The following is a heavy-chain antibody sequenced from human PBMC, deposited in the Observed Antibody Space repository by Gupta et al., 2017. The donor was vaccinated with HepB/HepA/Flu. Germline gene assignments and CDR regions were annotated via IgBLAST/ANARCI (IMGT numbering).Heavy chain of an antibody. Sequence: QVQLVESGGGVVQPGRSLRLSCAASGFTFSSYGMHWVRQAPGKGLEWVAVISYDGSNKYYADSVKGRFTISRDNSKNTLYLQMTSLRAEDTAVYYCAKDRFIRIAVAADYWGQGTLVTVSS. J-gene: IGHJ4*02. V-gene: IGHV3-30*18. D-gene: IGHD6-19*01. CDR2: ISYDGSNK. CDR3: AKDRFIRIAVAADY. CDR1: GFTFSSYG.